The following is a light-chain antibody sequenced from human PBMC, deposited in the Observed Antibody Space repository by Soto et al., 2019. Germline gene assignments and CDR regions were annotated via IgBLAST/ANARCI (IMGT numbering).Light chain of an antibody. CDR2: GAS. CDR1: QSVSSN. CDR3: HQRQYWPPIT. Sequence: DIVMTQSPATLPVSPGERATLSCRASQSVSSNLAWYQQKPGQAPRLLIYGASNRATGIPDRFSGSGSGTDFTLTISSLEPEDFAVYYCHQRQYWPPITFGQGTRLEIK. J-gene: IGKJ5*01. V-gene: IGKV3D-15*01.